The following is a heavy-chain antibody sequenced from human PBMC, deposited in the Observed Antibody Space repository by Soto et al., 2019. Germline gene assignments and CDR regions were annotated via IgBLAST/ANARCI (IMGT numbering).Heavy chain of an antibody. CDR1: GYTFTNYD. CDR2: MNPNSGNT. D-gene: IGHD4-17*01. Sequence: QVPLVQSGAEVKKPGASVKVSCKASGYTFTNYDINWVRQATGQGLEWMGWMNPNSGNTGHAQKFQGRVTMTRNTSISTAYMELSSLRSDDTAVYYCARGRSSYGDYVNWYFDIWGRGTLVTVSS. V-gene: IGHV1-8*01. J-gene: IGHJ2*01. CDR3: ARGRSSYGDYVNWYFDI.